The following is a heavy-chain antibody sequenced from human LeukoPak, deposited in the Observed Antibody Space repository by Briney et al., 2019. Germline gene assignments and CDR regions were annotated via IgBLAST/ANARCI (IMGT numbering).Heavy chain of an antibody. CDR3: ARGSSGWYNFDY. J-gene: IGHJ4*02. Sequence: GGSLRLSCAASGFTFSSYSMNWVRQAPGKGLEWVANIKQDGSEKYYVDSVKGRFTISGDNAKNSLYLQMNSLRAEDTAVYYCARGSSGWYNFDYWGQGTLVTVSS. CDR1: GFTFSSYS. V-gene: IGHV3-7*01. D-gene: IGHD6-19*01. CDR2: IKQDGSEK.